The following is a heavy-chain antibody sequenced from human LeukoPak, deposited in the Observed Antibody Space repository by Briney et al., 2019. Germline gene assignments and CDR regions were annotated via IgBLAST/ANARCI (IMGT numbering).Heavy chain of an antibody. CDR3: ARSSRMATIEFDY. CDR1: GYSISSGYY. Sequence: SETLSLTCTVSGYSISSGYYWGWIRQPPGKGLEWIGYIYYSGSTNYNPSLKSRVTISVDTSKNQFSLKLSSVTAADTAVYYCARSSRMATIEFDYWGQGTLVTVSS. J-gene: IGHJ4*02. V-gene: IGHV4-61*01. CDR2: IYYSGST. D-gene: IGHD5-24*01.